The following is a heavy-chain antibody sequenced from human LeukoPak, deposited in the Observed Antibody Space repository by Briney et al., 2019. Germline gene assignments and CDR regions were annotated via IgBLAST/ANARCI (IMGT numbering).Heavy chain of an antibody. Sequence: GGSLRLSCAPSGFTFDNFAMTWVRQAPGKGLEWVSEITGSGGSTYYADSVKGRFTISRDNSKNTLYLQMNSLRAEDTAIYCCARELFDFDYWGQGTLVTVSS. V-gene: IGHV3-23*01. D-gene: IGHD3-10*01. CDR2: ITGSGGST. CDR3: ARELFDFDY. CDR1: GFTFDNFA. J-gene: IGHJ4*02.